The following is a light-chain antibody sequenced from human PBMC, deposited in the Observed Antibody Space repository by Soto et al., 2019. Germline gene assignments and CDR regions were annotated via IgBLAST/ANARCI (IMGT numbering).Light chain of an antibody. J-gene: IGKJ1*01. Sequence: DIQMTQSPSTLSASVGDRVTITCLASQCISSWLAWYQQKPGKAPKLLTYKASSLESGVPSRFSGSGSGTEFTLTISSLQPDDFATYYCQQYNSYWTFGQGTRVEIK. CDR1: QCISSW. V-gene: IGKV1-5*03. CDR2: KAS. CDR3: QQYNSYWT.